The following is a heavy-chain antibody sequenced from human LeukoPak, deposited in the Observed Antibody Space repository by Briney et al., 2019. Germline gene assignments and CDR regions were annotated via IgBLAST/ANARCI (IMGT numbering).Heavy chain of an antibody. V-gene: IGHV3-23*01. Sequence: GGSLRLSCAASKFTFSTFAMSLLRQAPGKGLEWVSVISDTGDSTYYADSVRRRFTISSDNTRNMEYLQIQALRAEDTAVYHGSKDLGGEGGSGFPGYWGRGSLVTVSS. CDR2: ISDTGDST. CDR3: SKDLGGEGGSGFPGY. J-gene: IGHJ4*02. CDR1: KFTFSTFA. D-gene: IGHD3-10*01.